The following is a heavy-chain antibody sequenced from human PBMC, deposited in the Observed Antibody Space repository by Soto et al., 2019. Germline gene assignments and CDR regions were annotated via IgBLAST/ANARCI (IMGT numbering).Heavy chain of an antibody. V-gene: IGHV3-23*01. CDR3: AIIPLRYFDWPPKDYFDY. Sequence: GGSLRLSCAASGFTFSSYAMSWVRQAPGKGLEWVSAISGSGGSTYYADSVKGRFTISRDNSKNTLYLQMNSLRAEDTAVYYCAIIPLRYFDWPPKDYFDYWGQGTLVTVSS. D-gene: IGHD3-9*01. CDR2: ISGSGGST. J-gene: IGHJ4*02. CDR1: GFTFSSYA.